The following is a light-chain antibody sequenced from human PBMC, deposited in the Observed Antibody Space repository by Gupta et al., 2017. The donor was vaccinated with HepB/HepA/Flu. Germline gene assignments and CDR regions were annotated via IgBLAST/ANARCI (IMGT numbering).Light chain of an antibody. J-gene: IGKJ2*02. V-gene: IGKV1-39*01. CDR3: QQSYSTPSI. CDR1: QSISSY. Sequence: DIQMTQSPSSLSASVGDRVTITCLASQSISSYLNWYQQKPGKAPKLLIYAASSLQSGVPSRFSGSGSGTDFTLTISRLQPEDFATYYCQQSYSTPSIFGQGTKLEIK. CDR2: AAS.